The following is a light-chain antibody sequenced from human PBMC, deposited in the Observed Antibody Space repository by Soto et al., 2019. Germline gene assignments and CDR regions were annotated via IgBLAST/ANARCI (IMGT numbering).Light chain of an antibody. J-gene: IGLJ1*01. CDR2: DVT. V-gene: IGLV2-14*03. CDR1: SSDVGRYNY. Sequence: QSALTQPASVSGSRGQSITISCTGTSSDVGRYNYVSWYQQHPGKAPKLMIFDVTNRPSGISNRFSGSKSGNTASLTISGLQAEDEADYYCTSYTSSSTSYVFGTGTKVTVL. CDR3: TSYTSSSTSYV.